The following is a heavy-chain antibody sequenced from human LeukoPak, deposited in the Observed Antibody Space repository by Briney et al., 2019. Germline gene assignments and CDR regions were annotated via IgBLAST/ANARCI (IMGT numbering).Heavy chain of an antibody. CDR1: GGTFSSYA. Sequence: ASVNVSCKASGGTFSSYAISWVRQAPGQGLEWMGGIIPIFGTANYAQKFQGRVTITADESTSTAYMELSSLRSEDTAVYYCARGGYYDSSGYPSAEYFQHWGQGTLVTVSS. CDR3: ARGGYYDSSGYPSAEYFQH. J-gene: IGHJ1*01. D-gene: IGHD3-22*01. V-gene: IGHV1-69*13. CDR2: IIPIFGTA.